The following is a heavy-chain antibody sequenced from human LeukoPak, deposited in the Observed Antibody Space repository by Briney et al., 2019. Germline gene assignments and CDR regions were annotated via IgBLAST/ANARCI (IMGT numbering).Heavy chain of an antibody. CDR3: ARSSYSSSWYFIDY. CDR1: GGSISSYY. V-gene: IGHV4-59*08. Sequence: SETLSLTCTVSGGSISSYYWSWIRQPPGKGLEWIGYIYYSGSTNYNPSRKSRVTISVDTSKNQFSLKLSSVTAADTAVYYCARSSYSSSWYFIDYWGQGTLVTVSS. J-gene: IGHJ4*02. CDR2: IYYSGST. D-gene: IGHD6-13*01.